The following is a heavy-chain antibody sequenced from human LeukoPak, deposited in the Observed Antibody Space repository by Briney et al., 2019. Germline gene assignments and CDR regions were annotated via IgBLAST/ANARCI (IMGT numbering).Heavy chain of an antibody. V-gene: IGHV3-23*01. CDR3: AKSFAGEQQLVLDY. CDR1: GFTFSSYA. D-gene: IGHD6-13*01. J-gene: IGHJ4*02. CDR2: ISGSGGST. Sequence: GGSLRLSCAASGFTFSSYAMHWVRQAPGKGLEWVSAISGSGGSTYYADSVKGRFTISRDNSKNTLYLQMNSLRAEDTAVYYCAKSFAGEQQLVLDYWGQGTLVTVSS.